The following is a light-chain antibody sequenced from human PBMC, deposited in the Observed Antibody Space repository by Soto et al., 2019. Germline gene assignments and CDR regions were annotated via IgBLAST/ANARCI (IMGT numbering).Light chain of an antibody. Sequence: QSVLTQPPSVSGAPGQRVTISCTGSSSNIGAGFDVHWYQQLPGTAPKLLIYGNSNRPSGVPDRFSGSKSGTSASLAITGLQAEDEADYYCQSSDSSLGGSVFGTGTKLTVL. CDR1: SSNIGAGFD. CDR2: GNS. J-gene: IGLJ1*01. CDR3: QSSDSSLGGSV. V-gene: IGLV1-40*01.